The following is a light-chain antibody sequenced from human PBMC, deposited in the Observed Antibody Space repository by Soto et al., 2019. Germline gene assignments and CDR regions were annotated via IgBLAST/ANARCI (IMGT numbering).Light chain of an antibody. CDR3: QQYNNWPLT. J-gene: IGKJ4*01. CDR2: GAS. Sequence: EIVMTQSPATLSVSPGERATLSCRASQSVSSNLAWYQQKPGQAPRLLIYGASTRATAIPARFSGSRSGTEFTLTISSLQSEDFAVYYCQQYNNWPLTFGGGTKVEIK. CDR1: QSVSSN. V-gene: IGKV3-15*01.